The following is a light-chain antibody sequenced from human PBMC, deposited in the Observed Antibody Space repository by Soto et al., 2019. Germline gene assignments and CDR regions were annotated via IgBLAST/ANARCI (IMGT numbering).Light chain of an antibody. CDR3: SSWTSSSSYV. V-gene: IGLV2-14*03. CDR2: DVT. J-gene: IGLJ1*01. CDR1: SSDVGGYNS. Sequence: QSVLTQPASVSGSPGQSIAISCTGTSSDVGGYNSVSWYQQYPGKAPKLIIHDVTNRPSGLSDRFSGSKSGNTASLTISGLQAEDEADYYCSSWTSSSSYVFGSGTKVTVL.